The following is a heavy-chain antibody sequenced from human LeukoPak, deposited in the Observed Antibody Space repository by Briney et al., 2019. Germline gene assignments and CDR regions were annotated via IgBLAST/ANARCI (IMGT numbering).Heavy chain of an antibody. CDR1: GFTFSHYG. J-gene: IGHJ1*01. Sequence: RGSLRLSCAASGFTFSHYGMHWVRQAPGAGLEWVAVIWSDGSDKYYAKSVKGRFTISRDNSKNSLCLQMNSLRAEDTAVYYCAKDAQRGFDYSNSLQHWGQGALVTVSS. D-gene: IGHD4-11*01. CDR2: IWSDGSDK. CDR3: AKDAQRGFDYSNSLQH. V-gene: IGHV3-33*06.